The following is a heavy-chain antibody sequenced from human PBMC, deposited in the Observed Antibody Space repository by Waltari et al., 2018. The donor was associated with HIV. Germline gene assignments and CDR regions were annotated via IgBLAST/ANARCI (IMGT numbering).Heavy chain of an antibody. CDR3: ARDSSSSPWYYYGMDV. Sequence: QVQLQESGPGLVKPSETLSLTCTVSGGSISSYYWSWIRQPPGKGLEWIGYIYYSGSTNYNPSLKSRVTISVDTSKNQFSLKLSSVTAADTAVYYCARDSSSSPWYYYGMDVWGQGTTVTVSS. CDR1: GGSISSYY. CDR2: IYYSGST. D-gene: IGHD6-6*01. V-gene: IGHV4-59*01. J-gene: IGHJ6*02.